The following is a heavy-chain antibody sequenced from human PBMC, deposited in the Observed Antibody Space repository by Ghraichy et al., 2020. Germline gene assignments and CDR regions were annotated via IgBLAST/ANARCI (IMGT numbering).Heavy chain of an antibody. J-gene: IGHJ4*02. D-gene: IGHD6-19*01. CDR1: GFTFSDYY. CDR3: ARTTAVAAPFDY. CDR2: IDTSNSYT. V-gene: IGHV3-11*06. Sequence: GGSLRLSCAASGFTFSDYYMSWIRQAPGKGLEWISYIDTSNSYTNYADSVKGRFTISRDNAKNSLCLQMNSLRAEDTAVYYCARTTAVAAPFDYWGQGTLVTVSS.